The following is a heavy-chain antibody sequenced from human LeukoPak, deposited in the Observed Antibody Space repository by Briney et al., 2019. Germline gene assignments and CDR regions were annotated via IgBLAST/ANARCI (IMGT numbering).Heavy chain of an antibody. CDR3: AKLGGNVAF. J-gene: IGHJ4*02. CDR2: ISGSGGNT. D-gene: IGHD4-23*01. CDR1: GFTFSSYA. V-gene: IGHV3-23*01. Sequence: GGSLRLSCAASGFTFSSYAMSWVRQAPGKGLEWVSSISGSGGNTYYADSVKGRFTISRDNSKNTLYLQMNSLRVEDMAVYYCAKLGGNVAFWGQGTLVTVSS.